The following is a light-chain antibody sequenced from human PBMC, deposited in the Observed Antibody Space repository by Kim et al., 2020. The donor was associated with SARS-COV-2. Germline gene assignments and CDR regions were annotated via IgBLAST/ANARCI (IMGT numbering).Light chain of an antibody. CDR2: QDS. J-gene: IGLJ1*01. V-gene: IGLV3-1*01. CDR3: QAWDNSISYV. Sequence: SYELTQPPSVSVSPGQTASITCSGDKLGDKYACWYQQKPGQSPVLVIYQDSKRPSGIPERFSGSNSGNTATLTISGTQAMDEADYYCQAWDNSISYVFGTGTKVTVL. CDR1: KLGDKY.